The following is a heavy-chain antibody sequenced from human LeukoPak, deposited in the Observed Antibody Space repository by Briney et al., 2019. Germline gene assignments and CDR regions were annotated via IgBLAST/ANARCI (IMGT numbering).Heavy chain of an antibody. Sequence: PSETLSLTCTVSGGSISSSSYYWGWIRQPPGKGLEWIGSIYYSGSTYYNPSLKSRVTISVDTSKNQFSLKLSSVTAADTAVYYCAREAARYYDSSGYYPFDYWGQGTLVTVSS. CDR1: GGSISSSSYY. V-gene: IGHV4-39*07. CDR3: AREAARYYDSSGYYPFDY. J-gene: IGHJ4*02. CDR2: IYYSGST. D-gene: IGHD3-22*01.